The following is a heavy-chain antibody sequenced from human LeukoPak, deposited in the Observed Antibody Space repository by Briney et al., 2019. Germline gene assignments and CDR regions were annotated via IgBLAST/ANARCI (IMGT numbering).Heavy chain of an antibody. CDR1: GYTFTSYG. Sequence: GESLKISCKASGYTFTSYGISWVRQAPGQGLEWMGWISAYNGNTNYAQKLQGRVTMTTDTSTSTAYMELRSLRSDDTAVYYCARWKYQLPHFDYWGQGTLVTVSS. J-gene: IGHJ4*02. D-gene: IGHD2-2*01. CDR3: ARWKYQLPHFDY. CDR2: ISAYNGNT. V-gene: IGHV1-18*01.